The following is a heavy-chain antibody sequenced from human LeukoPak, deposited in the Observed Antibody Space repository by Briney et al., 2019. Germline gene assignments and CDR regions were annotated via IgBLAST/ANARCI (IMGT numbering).Heavy chain of an antibody. J-gene: IGHJ4*02. V-gene: IGHV3-23*01. CDR3: AKDLIAVAGYFDY. D-gene: IGHD6-19*01. Sequence: GGSLRLSCAASEFTFSNYAMSWVRQAPGEGLEWVSSISVSGGSTFYADSVKGRFTISRDNSKNTLYLQMNSLRAEDTAVYYCAKDLIAVAGYFDYWGQGTLVTVSS. CDR1: EFTFSNYA. CDR2: ISVSGGST.